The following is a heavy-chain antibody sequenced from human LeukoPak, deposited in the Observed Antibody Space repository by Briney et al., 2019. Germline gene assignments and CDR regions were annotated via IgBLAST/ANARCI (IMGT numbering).Heavy chain of an antibody. D-gene: IGHD1-26*01. CDR1: GYSFTSYW. Sequence: GESLKISCKGSGYSFTSYWIGWVRQMPGKGLEWMGIIYPGDSDTRYSPSFQGQVTISADKSISTAYLQWSSLKASDTAMYYCARPYSYSGGYYGDYFDYWGQGTLVTVSS. J-gene: IGHJ4*02. CDR2: IYPGDSDT. V-gene: IGHV5-51*01. CDR3: ARPYSYSGGYYGDYFDY.